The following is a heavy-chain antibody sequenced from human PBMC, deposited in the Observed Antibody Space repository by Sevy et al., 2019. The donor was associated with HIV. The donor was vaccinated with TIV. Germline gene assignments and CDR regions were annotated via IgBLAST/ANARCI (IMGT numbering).Heavy chain of an antibody. V-gene: IGHV3-21*01. Sequence: GGSLRLSCAASGFTFSSYSMNWVRQAPGKGLEWVSSISSSSSYIYYADSVKGRFTISRDKAKNSLYLQMNSLRAEDTAVYYCARDRRAAAADYYYYGMDVWGQGTTVTVSS. CDR3: ARDRRAAAADYYYYGMDV. D-gene: IGHD6-13*01. CDR1: GFTFSSYS. J-gene: IGHJ6*02. CDR2: ISSSSSYI.